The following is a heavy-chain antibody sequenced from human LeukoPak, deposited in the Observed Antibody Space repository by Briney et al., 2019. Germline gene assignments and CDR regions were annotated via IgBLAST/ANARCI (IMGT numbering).Heavy chain of an antibody. CDR3: ARHSSGWYFDY. J-gene: IGHJ4*02. V-gene: IGHV4-4*09. Sequence: PSETLSLTCTVSGGSISSYYWSWIRQPPGKGLEWIGYIYTSGSTNYNPSLKSRVTISVDTSKNQFSLKLSSVTAADTAVYYFARHSSGWYFDYWGQETRVTVPS. CDR1: GGSISSYY. D-gene: IGHD6-25*01. CDR2: IYTSGST.